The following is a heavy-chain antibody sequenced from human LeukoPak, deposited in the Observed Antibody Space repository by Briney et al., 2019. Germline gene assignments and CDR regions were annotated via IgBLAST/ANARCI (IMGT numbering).Heavy chain of an antibody. CDR1: GGSISSSSYY. CDR3: ARDMLYYDFWSGYSYNWFDP. CDR2: IYYSGST. V-gene: IGHV4-39*07. J-gene: IGHJ5*02. Sequence: PSETLSLTCTVSGGSISSSSYYWGWIRQPPGKGLEWIGSIYYSGSTYYNPSLKSRVTISVDTSKNQFSLKLSSVTAADTAVYYCARDMLYYDFWSGYSYNWFDPWGQGTLVTVSS. D-gene: IGHD3-3*01.